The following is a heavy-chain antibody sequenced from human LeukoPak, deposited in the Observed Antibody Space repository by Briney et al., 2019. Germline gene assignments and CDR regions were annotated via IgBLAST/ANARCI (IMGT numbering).Heavy chain of an antibody. CDR2: IKEDGSEM. D-gene: IGHD4-23*01. Sequence: GSSRLSCAASGFSFSNYWMSWVRQAPGKGLEWVANIKEDGSEMSSVDSVKGLFTISRDNAKNALSLQMNCLGAEDTAVYYCARVPLFDRYGGKLSYFDYWGQGTLVTVAS. CDR1: GFSFSNYW. V-gene: IGHV3-7*05. CDR3: ARVPLFDRYGGKLSYFDY. J-gene: IGHJ4*02.